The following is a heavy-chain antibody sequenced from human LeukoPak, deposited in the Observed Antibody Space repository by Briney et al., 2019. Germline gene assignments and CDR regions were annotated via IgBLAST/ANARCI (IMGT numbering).Heavy chain of an antibody. Sequence: PSETLSLTCAVYGGSFSGYYWSWIRQPPGKGLEWIGEINHSGSTNYNPSLKSRVTISVDTSKNQFSLKLSSVTAADTAVYYCARANYLLDYWGQGTLVTVSS. CDR1: GGSFSGYY. V-gene: IGHV4-34*01. D-gene: IGHD5-24*01. CDR3: ARANYLLDY. CDR2: INHSGST. J-gene: IGHJ4*02.